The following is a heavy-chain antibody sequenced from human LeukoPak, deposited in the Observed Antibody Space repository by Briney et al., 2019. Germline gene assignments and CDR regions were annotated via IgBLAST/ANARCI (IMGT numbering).Heavy chain of an antibody. CDR2: ISGGST. J-gene: IGHJ4*02. D-gene: IGHD1-26*01. CDR1: GFTVSSNY. CDR3: AKTMGAIDHDH. V-gene: IGHV3-53*01. Sequence: GGSLRLSCAASGFTVSSNYMSWVRQAPGKGLEWVSSISGGSTYYADSVKGRFTISRDNSKNTLYLQMNSLRAEDTAVYYCAKTMGAIDHDHWGQGTLVTVSS.